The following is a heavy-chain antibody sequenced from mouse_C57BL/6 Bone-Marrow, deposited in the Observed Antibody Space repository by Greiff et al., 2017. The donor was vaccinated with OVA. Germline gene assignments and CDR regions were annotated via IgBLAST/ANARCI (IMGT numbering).Heavy chain of an antibody. V-gene: IGHV1-55*01. Sequence: VQLQESGAELVKPGASVKMSCKASGYTFTSYWITWVKQRPGQGLAWIGDIYPGSGSTNYNEKFKSKATLTGDTSSSTAYMQLSSLTSEDSAVYYCARRRLRDYWGQGTSVTVSS. D-gene: IGHD2-2*01. CDR3: ARRRLRDY. CDR1: GYTFTSYW. J-gene: IGHJ4*01. CDR2: IYPGSGST.